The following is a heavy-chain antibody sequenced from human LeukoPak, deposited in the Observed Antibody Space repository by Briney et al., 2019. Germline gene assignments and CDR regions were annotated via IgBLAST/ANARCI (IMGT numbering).Heavy chain of an antibody. CDR3: ARGIGGFNYYYMDV. CDR1: GFTVSSNY. J-gene: IGHJ6*03. Sequence: GGSLRLSCAASGFTVSSNYMGWVRQAPGKGLEWVSVIYSGGSTYYADSVKGRFTISRDNSKNTLYLQMNSLRAEDTVVYYCARGIGGFNYYYMDVWGKGTTVTVSS. V-gene: IGHV3-66*02. D-gene: IGHD2-15*01. CDR2: IYSGGST.